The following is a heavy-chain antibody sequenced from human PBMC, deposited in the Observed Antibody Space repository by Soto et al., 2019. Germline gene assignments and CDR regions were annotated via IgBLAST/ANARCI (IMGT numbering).Heavy chain of an antibody. D-gene: IGHD1-1*01. CDR1: WFTVSSNY. Sequence: HPGGSLRLSCAASWFTVSSNYMSWVRQAPGKGLEWVSVIYSGGSTYYADSVKGRFTISRDNSKNTLYLQMNSLRAEDTAVYYCARVDWNYYGMDVWGQGTTVTVSS. CDR2: IYSGGST. V-gene: IGHV3-53*01. J-gene: IGHJ6*02. CDR3: ARVDWNYYGMDV.